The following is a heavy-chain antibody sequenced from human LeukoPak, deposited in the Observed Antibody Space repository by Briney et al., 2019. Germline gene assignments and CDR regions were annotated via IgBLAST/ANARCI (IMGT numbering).Heavy chain of an antibody. J-gene: IGHJ6*03. V-gene: IGHV3-30*02. Sequence: PGGSLRLSCAASGFTFSSYGMHWVRQAPGKGLEWVTFIRHDGSNKFFAESVKGRFTISRDNSKNTLHLQMNSLRAEDTAVYYCAKEGTSWFYYMDVWGKGTTVTVSS. D-gene: IGHD2-2*01. CDR1: GFTFSSYG. CDR3: AKEGTSWFYYMDV. CDR2: IRHDGSNK.